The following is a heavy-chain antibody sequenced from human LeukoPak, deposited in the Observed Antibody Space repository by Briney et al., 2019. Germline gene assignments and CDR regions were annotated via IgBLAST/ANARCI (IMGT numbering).Heavy chain of an antibody. CDR1: GGSFGEYY. J-gene: IGHJ4*02. V-gene: IGHV4-34*01. Sequence: SETLSLTCAVSGGSFGEYYWSWIRQAPGKGLEWLGEINQSGRTNYNPFLGSRVTISRGTPKNQFSLWLSSVTAADTAIYYCARGGSAWYIDSWGKGILVTVSS. CDR2: INQSGRT. CDR3: ARGGSAWYIDS. D-gene: IGHD6-13*01.